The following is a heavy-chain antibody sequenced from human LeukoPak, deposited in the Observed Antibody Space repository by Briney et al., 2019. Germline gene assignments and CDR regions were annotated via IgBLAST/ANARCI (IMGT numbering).Heavy chain of an antibody. CDR2: IKGDGSVT. Sequence: QSGGSLRISRAASGFSFRNAWMHWVRQAPGKGLVWVSRIKGDGSVTVYADSVKGRFTISRDNAKNTLYLQMNSLRVEDTAVYYCARGEQLQYLPNWGQGTLVTVSS. V-gene: IGHV3-74*01. CDR1: GFSFRNAW. J-gene: IGHJ4*02. D-gene: IGHD4-11*01. CDR3: ARGEQLQYLPN.